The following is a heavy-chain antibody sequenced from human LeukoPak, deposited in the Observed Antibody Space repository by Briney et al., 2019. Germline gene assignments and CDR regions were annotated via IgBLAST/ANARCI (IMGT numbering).Heavy chain of an antibody. CDR2: ISYSGST. J-gene: IGHJ4*02. D-gene: IGHD6-13*01. CDR1: DGAITGYY. CDR3: ARGYSTSWTYYFDY. Sequence: KPSETLSLTCTVSDGAITGYYWGWIRQPPGKGLEWIGHISYSGSTNYNPSLKSRVTIPVDTSKNHFSLKLNSVTAADTAVYYCARGYSTSWTYYFDYWGQGALVTVSS. V-gene: IGHV4-59*12.